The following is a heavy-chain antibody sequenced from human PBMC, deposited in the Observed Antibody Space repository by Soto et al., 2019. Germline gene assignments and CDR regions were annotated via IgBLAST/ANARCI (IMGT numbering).Heavy chain of an antibody. V-gene: IGHV3-30-3*01. D-gene: IGHD4-17*01. CDR1: GFAFSSWA. CDR3: ARDALRDVEGYNYYGMDV. CDR2: ISYDGSNK. Sequence: GCCLKLAWGASGFAFSSWAMHWVRQAPGKGLEWVAVISYDGSNKYYADSVKGRFTISRDNSKNTLYLQMNSLRAEDTAVYYCARDALRDVEGYNYYGMDVWGQGTTVTVSS. J-gene: IGHJ6*02.